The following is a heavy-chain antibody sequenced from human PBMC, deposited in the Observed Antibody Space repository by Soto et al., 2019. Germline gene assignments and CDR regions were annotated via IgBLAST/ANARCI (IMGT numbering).Heavy chain of an antibody. CDR1: GGSISSGDYY. D-gene: IGHD2-2*01. Sequence: SETLSPTCTVSGGSISSGDYYWSWIRQPPGKGLEWIGYIYYSGSTYYNPSLKSRVTISVDTSKNQFSLKLSSVTAADTAVYYCARERSHCSSTSCYPTARWFDPWGQGTLVTVSS. CDR2: IYYSGST. J-gene: IGHJ5*02. CDR3: ARERSHCSSTSCYPTARWFDP. V-gene: IGHV4-30-4*01.